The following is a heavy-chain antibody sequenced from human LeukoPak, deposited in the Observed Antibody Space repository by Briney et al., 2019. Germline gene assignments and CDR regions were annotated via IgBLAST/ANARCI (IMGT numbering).Heavy chain of an antibody. Sequence: PGGSLRLSCAASGFTFSSYGMHWVRQAPGKGLEWVAFIRYDGSNKYYADSVKGRFTISRDNSKNTLYLQMNSLRAEDTAVYYCATYSGSYLWAFDIWGQGTMVTVSS. CDR2: IRYDGSNK. D-gene: IGHD1-26*01. CDR3: ATYSGSYLWAFDI. CDR1: GFTFSSYG. V-gene: IGHV3-30*02. J-gene: IGHJ3*02.